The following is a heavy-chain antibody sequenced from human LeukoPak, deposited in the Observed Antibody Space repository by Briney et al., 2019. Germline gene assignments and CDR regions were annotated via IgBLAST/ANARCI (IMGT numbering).Heavy chain of an antibody. CDR1: GDSIKSDSYY. J-gene: IGHJ2*01. CDR2: IYYSGST. V-gene: IGHV4-39*01. D-gene: IGHD3-22*01. Sequence: SETLSLTCTVSGDSIKSDSYYWGWIRQPPGKGLEWIGTIYYSGSTYYNPSLKSRVTISVDTSKNQFSVKLSSVTAADTALYYCARHKEDFHDSSGPNFWYFDLGGRGTLVTVS. CDR3: ARHKEDFHDSSGPNFWYFDL.